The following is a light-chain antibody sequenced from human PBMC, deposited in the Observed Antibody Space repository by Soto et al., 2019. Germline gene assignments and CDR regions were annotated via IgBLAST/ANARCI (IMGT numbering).Light chain of an antibody. J-gene: IGKJ5*01. CDR1: QTISSW. V-gene: IGKV1-5*01. CDR3: QQYHSSPIT. Sequence: TQSPATLSASVGARVTITCRASQTISSWLAWYQQKKGKAPNLLIYDASTLERGVPSRFSVTLYGTAGNINLDRLQADDGKTYYGQQYHSSPITFGQGTRLDI. CDR2: DAS.